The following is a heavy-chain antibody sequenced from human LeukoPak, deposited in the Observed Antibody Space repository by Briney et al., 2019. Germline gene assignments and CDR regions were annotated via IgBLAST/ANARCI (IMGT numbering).Heavy chain of an antibody. D-gene: IGHD1-26*01. Sequence: GESLKISCQGSGYSFTSYWIGWVRQLPGKGLEWMGIIYPGDSDTRYSPSFQGQVTISADKSISTAYLQWRSLKASDTAMYYCARHTHIVGATWAFDYWGQGTLVTVSS. CDR1: GYSFTSYW. V-gene: IGHV5-51*01. CDR2: IYPGDSDT. J-gene: IGHJ4*02. CDR3: ARHTHIVGATWAFDY.